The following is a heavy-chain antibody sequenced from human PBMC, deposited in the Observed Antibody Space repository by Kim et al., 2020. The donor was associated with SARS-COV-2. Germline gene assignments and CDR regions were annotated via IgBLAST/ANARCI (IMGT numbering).Heavy chain of an antibody. CDR1: GFTFSSFW. J-gene: IGHJ4*02. CDR3: VRGGVTGSLLDY. V-gene: IGHV3-74*03. Sequence: GGSLRLSCAASGFTFSSFWMHWVRQAPGKGLVWVSRINSAGTTTTYADSVKGRFTISRDNARNTLSLQMSSLRDDDTAVYSCVRGGVTGSLLDYWGQDNLVTVSS. CDR2: INSAGTTT. D-gene: IGHD1-1*01.